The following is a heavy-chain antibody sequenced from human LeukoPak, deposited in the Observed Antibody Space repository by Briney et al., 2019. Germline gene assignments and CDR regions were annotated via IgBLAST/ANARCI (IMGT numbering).Heavy chain of an antibody. CDR2: IYYSGST. Sequence: SETLSLTCTVSGGSISSYYWSWIRQPPGKGLEWIGYIYYSGSTNYNPSLKSRVTISVDTSKNQFSLKLSSVTAADTAVYYCAGEGDRTVTQYYFDYWGQGTLVTVSS. CDR3: AGEGDRTVTQYYFDY. J-gene: IGHJ4*02. V-gene: IGHV4-59*01. D-gene: IGHD4-17*01. CDR1: GGSISSYY.